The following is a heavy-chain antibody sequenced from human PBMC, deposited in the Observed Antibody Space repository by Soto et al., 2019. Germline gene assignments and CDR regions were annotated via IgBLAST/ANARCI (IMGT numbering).Heavy chain of an antibody. J-gene: IGHJ5*02. V-gene: IGHV4-30-4*01. Sequence: PSETLSLTCTVSGGSIISGDYCWSWIRQPPGKGLEWIGYIYYSGSTYYNPSLKSRVTISVDTSKNQFSLKLSSVTAADTAVYYCARDSKGYYDILTGYYLGHWFDPWGQGTLVTVSS. CDR3: ARDSKGYYDILTGYYLGHWFDP. D-gene: IGHD3-9*01. CDR2: IYYSGST. CDR1: GGSIISGDYC.